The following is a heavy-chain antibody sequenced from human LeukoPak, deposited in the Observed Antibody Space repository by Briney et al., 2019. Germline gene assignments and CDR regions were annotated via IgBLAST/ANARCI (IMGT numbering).Heavy chain of an antibody. J-gene: IGHJ4*02. CDR3: VRTAGYFDY. Sequence: SETLSLTCTVSGGYISSSSHYWGWIRQPPGKGLEWIGSIHYSENTYYNPSLKSRVTISVDTSKNQFSLKLSSLTAADTAVYYCVRTAGYFDYWGRGTLVTVSS. V-gene: IGHV4-39*01. CDR1: GGYISSSSHY. D-gene: IGHD6-25*01. CDR2: IHYSENT.